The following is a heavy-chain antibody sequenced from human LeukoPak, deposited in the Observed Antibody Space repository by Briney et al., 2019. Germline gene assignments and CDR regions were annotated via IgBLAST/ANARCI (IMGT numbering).Heavy chain of an antibody. CDR3: AKGSVNYDILTGPYFDY. Sequence: WGSLRLSCAASGFTFNTYAMNWVRQAPGKGLEWVSSVSGSGENTYYADSVKGRFTISRDNSKNTLSLQMNSLRAEDTAVYYCAKGSVNYDILTGPYFDYWGQGTLVTVYS. CDR1: GFTFNTYA. CDR2: VSGSGENT. V-gene: IGHV3-23*01. D-gene: IGHD3-9*01. J-gene: IGHJ4*02.